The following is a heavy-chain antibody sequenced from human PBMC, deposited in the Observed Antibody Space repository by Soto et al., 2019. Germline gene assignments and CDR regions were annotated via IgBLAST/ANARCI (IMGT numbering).Heavy chain of an antibody. D-gene: IGHD6-19*01. CDR1: GGSISSSSYY. Sequence: PSATLSLTCTVSGGSISSSSYYWGWIRQPPGKGLEWIGSIYYSGSTYYNPSLKSRVTISVDTSKNQFSLKLSSVTAAGTAVYYCARVAQWLNLAKGPPRNFDYWGQGTLVTVSS. CDR2: IYYSGST. CDR3: ARVAQWLNLAKGPPRNFDY. J-gene: IGHJ4*02. V-gene: IGHV4-39*01.